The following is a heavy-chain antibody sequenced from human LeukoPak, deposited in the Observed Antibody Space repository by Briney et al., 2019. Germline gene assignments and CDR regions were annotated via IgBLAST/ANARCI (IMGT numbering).Heavy chain of an antibody. Sequence: SETLSLTCTVSGGSIGSFYWTWIRQTPRKGLEWIGSVYYTGSTNYNPSLKSRVTISIDTSRSQFSLKLTSVTVADTAVYYCARVPPTYGGDNEPYWGQGTLVTVSS. CDR1: GGSIGSFY. D-gene: IGHD4-23*01. V-gene: IGHV4-59*01. J-gene: IGHJ4*02. CDR3: ARVPPTYGGDNEPY. CDR2: VYYTGST.